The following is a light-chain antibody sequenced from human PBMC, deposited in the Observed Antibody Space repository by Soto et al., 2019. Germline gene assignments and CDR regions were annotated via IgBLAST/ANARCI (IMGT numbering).Light chain of an antibody. Sequence: EVVLTQSPGTLSLSPGERATLSCRASQTVTNNYLAWFQQKPGQAPTLLIFGSSDRATGIPDRFSGSGSGTDFTLTISRLEPEDFALYYCQQYCSSFPYTFGQGTMLEIK. CDR2: GSS. CDR3: QQYCSSFPYT. V-gene: IGKV3-20*01. CDR1: QTVTNNY. J-gene: IGKJ2*01.